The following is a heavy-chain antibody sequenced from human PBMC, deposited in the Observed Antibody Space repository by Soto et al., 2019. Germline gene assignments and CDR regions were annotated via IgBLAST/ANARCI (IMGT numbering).Heavy chain of an antibody. V-gene: IGHV3-33*01. CDR2: IWYDGSNK. Sequence: QVQLVESGGGVVQPGRSLRLSCAASGFTFSSYGMHWVRQAPGKGLEWVAAIWYDGSNKYYADSVKGRFTISRDNSKNTLYLQMNSLRAEDTAVYYCARAYLSGYSYGIDYWGQGTLVTVSS. CDR1: GFTFSSYG. D-gene: IGHD5-18*01. J-gene: IGHJ4*02. CDR3: ARAYLSGYSYGIDY.